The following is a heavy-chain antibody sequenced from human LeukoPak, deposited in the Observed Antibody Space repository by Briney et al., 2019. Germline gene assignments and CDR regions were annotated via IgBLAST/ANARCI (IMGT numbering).Heavy chain of an antibody. J-gene: IGHJ4*02. Sequence: ASVKVSCKPSGYTFTSYGIIWVRQAPGQGLEWMGCISAYNGNTNYAQKLQGRVTMTTDTSTSTAYMELRSLRSDDTAVYYCARDSYVVATLRHFDYWGQGTLVTVSS. V-gene: IGHV1-18*01. CDR2: ISAYNGNT. D-gene: IGHD5-12*01. CDR3: ARDSYVVATLRHFDY. CDR1: GYTFTSYG.